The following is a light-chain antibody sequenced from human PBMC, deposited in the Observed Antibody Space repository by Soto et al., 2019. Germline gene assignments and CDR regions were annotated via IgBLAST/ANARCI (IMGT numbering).Light chain of an antibody. CDR3: QESHTSGT. CDR2: GAS. V-gene: IGKV1-39*01. Sequence: DIQMTQSPSSLSASVGDRVTITCRASQSINKYLNWYQQKPGKAPKLLIYGASDLQSGVPSRFSGSGSGTDFTLTISSLLPEDFAIYFCQESHTSGTFGQGTKVEF. J-gene: IGKJ2*01. CDR1: QSINKY.